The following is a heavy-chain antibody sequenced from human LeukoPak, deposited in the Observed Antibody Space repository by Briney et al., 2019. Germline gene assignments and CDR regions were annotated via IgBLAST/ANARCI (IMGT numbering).Heavy chain of an antibody. J-gene: IGHJ4*02. Sequence: SETLSLTCTVSGGSISSSSYYWGWIRQPPGKGLEWIGSIYYSGSTYYNPSLKSRVTISVDTSKNQFSLKLSSVTAADTAVYYCARKAYCGGDCLDYWGQGTLVTVSS. V-gene: IGHV4-39*01. D-gene: IGHD2-21*02. CDR2: IYYSGST. CDR1: GGSISSSSYY. CDR3: ARKAYCGGDCLDY.